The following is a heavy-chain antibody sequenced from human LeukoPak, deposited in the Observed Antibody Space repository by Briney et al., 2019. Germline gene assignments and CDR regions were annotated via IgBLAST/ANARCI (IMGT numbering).Heavy chain of an antibody. CDR2: IHYSGST. J-gene: IGHJ4*02. Sequence: SETLSLTCTVSGGSISSYYWSWIRQPPGKGLEWIGYIHYSGSTKYNPPLKSRVTISVDTSKNQFSLKLSSVTAADTAVYYCARYHCSSTSCLNFDYWGQGTLVTVSS. CDR3: ARYHCSSTSCLNFDY. CDR1: GGSISSYY. D-gene: IGHD2-2*01. V-gene: IGHV4-59*01.